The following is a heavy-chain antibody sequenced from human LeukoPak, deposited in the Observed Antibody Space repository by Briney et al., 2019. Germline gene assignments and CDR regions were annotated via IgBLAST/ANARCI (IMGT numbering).Heavy chain of an antibody. Sequence: GGSLRLSCAASGFTVSSNYMSWVRQAPGKGLEWVSSISSSGATTYYADSVKGRFTISRDNSKNTLYLQMNSLRFEDTAVYYCAKEERAWDYVGGQGTLVTVSS. J-gene: IGHJ4*02. V-gene: IGHV3-23*01. CDR3: AKEERAWDYV. D-gene: IGHD4-17*01. CDR1: GFTVSSNY. CDR2: ISSSGATT.